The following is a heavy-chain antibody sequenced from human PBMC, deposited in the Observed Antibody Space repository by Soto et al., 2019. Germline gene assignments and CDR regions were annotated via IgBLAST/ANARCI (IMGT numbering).Heavy chain of an antibody. CDR2: ISYDGSNK. CDR1: GFTFSSYA. V-gene: IGHV3-30-3*01. Sequence: QVQLVESGGGVVQPGRSLRLSCAASGFTFSSYAMHWVRQAPGKGLEWVAVISYDGSNKYYADSVKGRFTISRDNSKNTLYLQMNSLRAEDTAVYYCARYFKTPAYCGGDCYTANGAFDSWGQGTMVTVSS. J-gene: IGHJ3*02. D-gene: IGHD2-21*02. CDR3: ARYFKTPAYCGGDCYTANGAFDS.